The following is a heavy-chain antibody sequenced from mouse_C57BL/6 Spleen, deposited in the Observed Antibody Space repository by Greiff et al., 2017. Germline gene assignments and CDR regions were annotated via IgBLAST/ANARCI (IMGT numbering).Heavy chain of an antibody. V-gene: IGHV5-12*01. D-gene: IGHD2-3*01. Sequence: EVQGVESGGGLVQPGGSLKLSCAASGFTFSDYYMYWVRQTPEKRLEWVAYISNGGGSTYYPDTVKGRFTISRDNAKNTLYLQMSRLKSEDTAMYYCVRHGDGSLFDYWGQGTTLTVSS. CDR1: GFTFSDYY. CDR2: ISNGGGST. J-gene: IGHJ2*01. CDR3: VRHGDGSLFDY.